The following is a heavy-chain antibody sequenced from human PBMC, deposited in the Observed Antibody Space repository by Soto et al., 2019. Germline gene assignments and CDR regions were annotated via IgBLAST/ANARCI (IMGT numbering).Heavy chain of an antibody. D-gene: IGHD2-15*01. J-gene: IGHJ5*02. CDR2: ISGSGGST. V-gene: IGHV3-23*01. CDR1: GFTFSSYA. CDR3: AKDRKGYCSGGSCSYKYNWFDP. Sequence: GGSLRLSCAASGFTFSSYAMSWVRQAPGKGLEWVSAISGSGGSTYYADSVKGRFTISRDNSKNTLYLQMNSLRAEDTAVYYCAKDRKGYCSGGSCSYKYNWFDPWGQGTLVTVSS.